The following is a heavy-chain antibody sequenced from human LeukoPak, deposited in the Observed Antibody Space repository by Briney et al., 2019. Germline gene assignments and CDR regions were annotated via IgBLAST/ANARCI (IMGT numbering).Heavy chain of an antibody. Sequence: GGSLRLSCAASGFTFSSYWMHWVRQAPGKGLVWVSRINSDGSSTSYADSVKGRFTISRDNAKNSLYLEMNSLRAEDTAVYFCARDKDYYDSTAYTPFDYWGQGTLVTVSS. D-gene: IGHD3-22*01. CDR2: INSDGSST. CDR3: ARDKDYYDSTAYTPFDY. J-gene: IGHJ4*02. V-gene: IGHV3-74*01. CDR1: GFTFSSYW.